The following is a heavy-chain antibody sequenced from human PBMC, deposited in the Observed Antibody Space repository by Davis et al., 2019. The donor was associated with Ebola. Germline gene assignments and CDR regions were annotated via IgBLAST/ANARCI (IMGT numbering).Heavy chain of an antibody. V-gene: IGHV3-30-3*01. D-gene: IGHD3-10*01. CDR2: ISYDGSNK. CDR3: AREGSGSL. CDR1: GFTFSSYA. J-gene: IGHJ4*02. Sequence: PGGSLRLSCAASGFTFSSYAIHWVRQAPGKGLEWVAVISYDGSNKYYADSVKGRFTISRDNSKNTLYLQMNSLRAEDTAVYYCAREGSGSLWGQGTLVTVSS.